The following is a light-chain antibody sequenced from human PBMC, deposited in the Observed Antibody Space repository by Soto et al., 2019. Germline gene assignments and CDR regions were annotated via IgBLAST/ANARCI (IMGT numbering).Light chain of an antibody. V-gene: IGLV2-23*01. CDR2: DDS. J-gene: IGLJ3*02. CDR1: SSDVGSYNL. Sequence: QSVLTQPASVSGSPGQSITISCTGTSSDVGSYNLVSWYQQNPGKAPKFMIYDDSKQPSGISNRFSGSKSGNTASLTISGLQAEDEADYYCCAYAGSSIWVFGGGTKLTVL. CDR3: CAYAGSSIWV.